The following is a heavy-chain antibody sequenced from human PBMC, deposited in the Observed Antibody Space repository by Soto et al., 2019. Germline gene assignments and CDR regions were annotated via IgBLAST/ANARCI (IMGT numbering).Heavy chain of an antibody. V-gene: IGHV1-3*01. CDR1: GYTFTNYA. CDR2: INAGNGNT. D-gene: IGHD6-19*01. CDR3: ARDSHGCDY. Sequence: ASVKVSCKASGYTFTNYAMHWVRQAPGQRLEWMGWINAGNGNTKYSQKSQDRVTITRDTSASTAYMELSSLTSEDTAVYYCARDSHGCDYWGQGTLVPVSS. J-gene: IGHJ4*02.